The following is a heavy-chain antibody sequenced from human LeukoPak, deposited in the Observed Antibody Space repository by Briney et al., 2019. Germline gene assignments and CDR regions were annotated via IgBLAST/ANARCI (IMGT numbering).Heavy chain of an antibody. Sequence: GGSLRLSCAASGFTFSNSWMSWVRQAPGKGLEWLAFIKLDGREKYYVDSVKGRFTISRDNAKSSLHLEMSTLRAEDTAVYYCARNAPLDYWGQGTLVTVSS. CDR1: GFTFSNSW. J-gene: IGHJ4*02. V-gene: IGHV3-7*01. CDR3: ARNAPLDY. CDR2: IKLDGREK.